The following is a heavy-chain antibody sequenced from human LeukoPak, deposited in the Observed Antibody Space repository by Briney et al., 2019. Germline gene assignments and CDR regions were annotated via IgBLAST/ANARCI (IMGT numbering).Heavy chain of an antibody. Sequence: SETLSLICTVSGGSISSYYWSWIRQPPGKGLEWIGYIYYSGSTNYNPSLKSRVTISVDTSKNPFSLKLSSVTAADTAVYYCASYGRGPARLFDYWGQGTLVTVSS. V-gene: IGHV4-59*08. CDR3: ASYGRGPARLFDY. D-gene: IGHD2-2*01. CDR1: GGSISSYY. J-gene: IGHJ4*02. CDR2: IYYSGST.